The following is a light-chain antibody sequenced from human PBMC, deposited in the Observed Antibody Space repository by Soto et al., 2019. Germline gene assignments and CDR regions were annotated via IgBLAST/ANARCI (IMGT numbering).Light chain of an antibody. CDR1: QGISSY. J-gene: IGKJ4*01. V-gene: IGKV1-9*01. CDR3: QLLNNYPLLT. Sequence: IQLTQSPSSLSASVGDRVTITCRASQGISSYLAWYQQKQGKAPKLLIYGASILQSGVPSRFSGSGSGTDFTLPISSLQPEDFATYYCQLLNNYPLLTFGGGTKVEIK. CDR2: GAS.